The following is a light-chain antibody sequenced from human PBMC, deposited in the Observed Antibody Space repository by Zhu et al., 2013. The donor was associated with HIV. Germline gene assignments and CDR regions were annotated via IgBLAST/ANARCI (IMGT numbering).Light chain of an antibody. CDR3: QQYGSSPWT. CDR2: GAS. Sequence: EIVLTQSPGTLSLSPGERATLSCRASQSLSSSYLVWYQQKPGQAPRLLIYGASSRATGIPDRFSGSGSGTDFTLTISRLEPGDFAVYYCQQYGSSPWTFGQGTKVEIK. J-gene: IGKJ1*01. V-gene: IGKV3-20*01. CDR1: QSLSSSY.